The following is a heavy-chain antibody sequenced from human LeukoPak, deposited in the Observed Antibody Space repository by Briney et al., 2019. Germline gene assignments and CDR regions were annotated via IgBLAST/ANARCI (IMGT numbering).Heavy chain of an antibody. J-gene: IGHJ4*02. CDR2: INPNSGGT. CDR3: ARDRLAYYYGSAIDY. V-gene: IGHV1-2*02. CDR1: GYTFTGYY. Sequence: ASVKVSCKASGYTFTGYYMHWVRQAPGQGLEWMGWINPNSGGTNYAQKFQGRVTMTRDTSISTAYMELSRLRSDGTAVYYCARDRLAYYYGSAIDYWGQGTLVTVSS. D-gene: IGHD3-10*01.